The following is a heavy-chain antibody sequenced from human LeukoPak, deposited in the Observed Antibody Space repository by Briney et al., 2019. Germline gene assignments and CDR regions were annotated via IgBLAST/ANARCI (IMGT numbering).Heavy chain of an antibody. CDR1: AYDFTGYH. J-gene: IGHJ4*02. CDR2: LNPNTGHA. D-gene: IGHD5-24*01. Sequence: ASVKVSCKVVAYDFTGYHIHWVRRAPGQGPEWMGRLNPNTGHAVYAFKFQGRVTITRDTSSNTAYMEVTRLTSDDTALYYCAKDRDGADRIVLWGQGTLVTVSS. CDR3: AKDRDGADRIVL. V-gene: IGHV1-2*06.